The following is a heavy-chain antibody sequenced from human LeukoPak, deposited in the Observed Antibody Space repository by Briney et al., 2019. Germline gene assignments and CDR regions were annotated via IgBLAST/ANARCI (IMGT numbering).Heavy chain of an antibody. V-gene: IGHV4-39*01. CDR1: GGSISSSSYY. Sequence: SETLSLTCTASGGSISSSSYYWGWIRQPPGKGLEWIGSIYYSGSTYYNPSLKSRVTISVDTSKNQFSLKLSSVTAADTAVYYCAGSLYYYYMDVWGKGTTVTVSS. J-gene: IGHJ6*03. CDR2: IYYSGST. CDR3: AGSLYYYYMDV. D-gene: IGHD1-26*01.